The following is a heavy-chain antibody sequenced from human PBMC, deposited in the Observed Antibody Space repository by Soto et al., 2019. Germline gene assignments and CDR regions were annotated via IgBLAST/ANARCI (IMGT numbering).Heavy chain of an antibody. J-gene: IGHJ5*02. D-gene: IGHD4-17*01. V-gene: IGHV3-23*01. CDR1: GLTFSSYA. CDR3: AKDYGADYGNWFDP. Sequence: GGSLRLSCAASGLTFSSYAMSWVRQAPGKGLEWVSAISGSGGSTYYADSVKGRFTISRDNSKNTLYLQMNSLRAEDTAVYYRAKDYGADYGNWFDPWGQGTLVTVSS. CDR2: ISGSGGST.